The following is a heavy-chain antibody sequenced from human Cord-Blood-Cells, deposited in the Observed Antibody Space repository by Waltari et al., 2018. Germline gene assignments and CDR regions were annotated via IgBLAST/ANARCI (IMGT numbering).Heavy chain of an antibody. J-gene: IGHJ3*02. V-gene: IGHV4-34*01. Sequence: QVQLQQWGAGLLKPSETLSLTCAVYGGSFSGYYWSWIPQPQGKGLEWIGEINHSGNTNYNPSLKSRVTISVDTSKNQFSLKLSSVTAADTAVYYCARAMTRVAFDIWGQGTMVTVSS. CDR3: ARAMTRVAFDI. CDR1: GGSFSGYY. D-gene: IGHD4-17*01. CDR2: INHSGNT.